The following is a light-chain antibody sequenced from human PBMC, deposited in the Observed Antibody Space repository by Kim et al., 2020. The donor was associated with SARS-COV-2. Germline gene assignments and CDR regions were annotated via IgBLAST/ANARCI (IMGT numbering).Light chain of an antibody. CDR3: QQFNSYWGT. J-gene: IGKJ1*01. CDR2: DAS. CDR1: QSINYW. Sequence: ASVGDRVTISCRASQSINYWLAWYQQKPGKAPKLLIYDASTLQTGVPSRFSGSGSGTEFTLTISSLQPDDFATYYCQQFNSYWGTFGQGTKVEIK. V-gene: IGKV1-5*01.